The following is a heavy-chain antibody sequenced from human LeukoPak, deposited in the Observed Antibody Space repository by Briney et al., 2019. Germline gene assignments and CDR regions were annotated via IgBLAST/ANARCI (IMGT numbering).Heavy chain of an antibody. CDR3: ARNWDFDH. V-gene: IGHV3-30-3*01. D-gene: IGHD7-27*01. Sequence: PGRSLRLSCAASGFTFSSYAMHWVRQAPGKGLEWVAVISYDGSNKYYADSVKGRFTISRDNSKNTLYLQMNSLRAEDTAIYYCARNWDFDHWGQGILVTVSS. CDR2: ISYDGSNK. J-gene: IGHJ4*02. CDR1: GFTFSSYA.